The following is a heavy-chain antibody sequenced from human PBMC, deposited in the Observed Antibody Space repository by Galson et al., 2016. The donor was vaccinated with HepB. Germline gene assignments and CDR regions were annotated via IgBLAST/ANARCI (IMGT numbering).Heavy chain of an antibody. V-gene: IGHV2-5*02. CDR3: AHRVIPSQVDAFDV. J-gene: IGHJ3*01. D-gene: IGHD3-16*02. CDR2: ISWDGEE. Sequence: PALVKPTQSLTLTCSFSGFSLNTERVGVGWIRQSPGKALEWLALISWDGEERYSPSLTGRLTVTKDTSSNQVVLTITNMDPVVTATYFFAHRVIPSQVDAFDVWGQGTFVTVSS. CDR1: GFSLNTERVG.